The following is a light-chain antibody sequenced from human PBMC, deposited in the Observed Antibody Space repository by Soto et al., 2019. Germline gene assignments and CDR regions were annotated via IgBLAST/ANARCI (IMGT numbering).Light chain of an antibody. J-gene: IGLJ2*01. CDR2: DVT. CDR1: SSDVGGYNY. CDR3: CSYAGTYTV. V-gene: IGLV2-11*01. Sequence: QCALAQPRSVSGSPGQSVTISCTGTSSDVGGYNYVSWYQQYPGKAPKLMIYDVTKRPSGVPDRFSGSKSGNTASLTISGLQAEDEADYYCCSYAGTYTVFGGGTKLTVL.